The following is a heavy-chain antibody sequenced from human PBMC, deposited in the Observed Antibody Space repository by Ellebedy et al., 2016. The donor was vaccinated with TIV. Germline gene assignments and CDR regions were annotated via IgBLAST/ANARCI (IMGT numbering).Heavy chain of an antibody. CDR2: IYYSKNT. CDR1: GASINRGGYS. J-gene: IGHJ6*02. Sequence: MPSETLSLTCTVSGASINRGGYSWSCSRQLPGRGVAWIGYIYYSKNTYYNPSLKSRLTMSVDMSKNQFSLKLSYVTAADTAVYYCARDSNIAILRYYYGMAVWGQGTTVTVSS. V-gene: IGHV4-31*03. CDR3: ARDSNIAILRYYYGMAV. D-gene: IGHD3-9*01.